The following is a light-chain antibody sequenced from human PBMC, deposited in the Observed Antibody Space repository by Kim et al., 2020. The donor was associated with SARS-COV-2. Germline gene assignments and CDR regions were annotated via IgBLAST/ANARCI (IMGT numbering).Light chain of an antibody. Sequence: ASVQLTCTLSGGHSTNAIAWHPQQPEKGPRYLMKLNSDGSHSKGDGIPDRFSGSTSGAERYLTISSLQSEDEADYYCQTWGTGIWVFGGGTQLTVL. CDR1: GGHSTNA. V-gene: IGLV4-69*01. CDR3: QTWGTGIWV. J-gene: IGLJ3*02. CDR2: LNSDGSH.